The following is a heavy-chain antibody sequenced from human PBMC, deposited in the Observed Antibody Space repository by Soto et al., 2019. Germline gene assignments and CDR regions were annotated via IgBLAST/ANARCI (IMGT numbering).Heavy chain of an antibody. CDR2: ISAYNGNT. D-gene: IGHD6-13*01. V-gene: IGHV1-18*01. J-gene: IGHJ4*02. Sequence: QVQLVQSGAEVKKPGASVKVSCKASGYTFTSYGISWVRQAPGQGLEWMGWISAYNGNTNYAQKLQGRVTMTTDTSTGTAYMELRSLRSDDTAVYYCARDPGGIASASPLPRRFDYWGQGTLVTVSS. CDR1: GYTFTSYG. CDR3: ARDPGGIASASPLPRRFDY.